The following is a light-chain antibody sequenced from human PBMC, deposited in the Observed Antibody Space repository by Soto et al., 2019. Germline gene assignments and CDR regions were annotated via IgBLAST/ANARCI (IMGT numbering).Light chain of an antibody. CDR1: ISDVSGYNF. Sequence: QSALTQPASVSGSPGQSTTISCTGTISDVSGYNFVSWYQQYPGEAPKLMIYDVSNRPSGVSNRFSGSKSGNTASLTISGLQAEDEADYYCSSYTSSNTYVFGTGTKVTVL. CDR3: SSYTSSNTYV. V-gene: IGLV2-14*03. CDR2: DVS. J-gene: IGLJ1*01.